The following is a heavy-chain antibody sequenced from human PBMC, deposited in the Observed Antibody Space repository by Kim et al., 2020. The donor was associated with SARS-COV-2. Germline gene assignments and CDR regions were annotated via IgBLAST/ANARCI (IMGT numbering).Heavy chain of an antibody. CDR3: ARDSLECSSTSCYTIDY. J-gene: IGHJ4*02. D-gene: IGHD2-2*02. CDR1: GGTFSSYA. V-gene: IGHV1-69*04. CDR2: IIPILGIA. Sequence: SVKVSCKASGGTFSSYAISWVRQAPGQGLEWMGRIIPILGIANYAQKFQGRVTITADKSTSTAYMELSSLRSEDTAVYYCARDSLECSSTSCYTIDYWGQGTLVTVSS.